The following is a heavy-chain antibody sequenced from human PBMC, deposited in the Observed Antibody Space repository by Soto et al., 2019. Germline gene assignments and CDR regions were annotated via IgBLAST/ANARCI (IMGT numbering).Heavy chain of an antibody. V-gene: IGHV1-18*01. J-gene: IGHJ4*02. CDR1: GYTFATYG. D-gene: IGHD3-10*01. CDR3: ARVAGYCSGSRHVDK. Sequence: QVQLVQSGAEVTKPGASVTVSCKTSGYTFATYGLTWVRQAPGQGLEWMGWSVANSGNAVYAQKFQGRVTVTTGSSPNTPYMELRSLTSDDTAHYSCARVAGYCSGSRHVDKWGQGSLFPVSS. CDR2: SVANSGNA.